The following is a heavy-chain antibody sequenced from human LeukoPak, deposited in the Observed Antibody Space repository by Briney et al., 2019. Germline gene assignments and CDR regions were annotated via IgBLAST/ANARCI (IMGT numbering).Heavy chain of an antibody. J-gene: IGHJ4*02. D-gene: IGHD3-3*01. CDR1: GFSFSSYW. CDR3: VSGFLQWLY. V-gene: IGHV3-7*01. CDR2: INPDGSNM. Sequence: GGSLRLSCATSGFSFSSYWMSWVRQAPGKGLEWVANINPDGSNMLYVDSVKGRFTISRDNAKNSLYLQMNNLRAEDTAVYFCVSGFLQWLYWGQGTLVTVSS.